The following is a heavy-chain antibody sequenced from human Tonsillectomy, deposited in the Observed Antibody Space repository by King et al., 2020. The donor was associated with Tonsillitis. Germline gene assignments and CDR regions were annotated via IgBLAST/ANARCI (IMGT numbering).Heavy chain of an antibody. J-gene: IGHJ3*02. CDR1: GFTFNSYA. V-gene: IGHV3-64D*06. Sequence: VQLVESGGGLVQPGGSLRLSCSASGFTFNSYAMHWVRQAPGKGLEYVSAISSDGGSTYYADSLKGRFTISRDNSKNTLYRQMSSLRAEDTAVYYCVKDQQFYDYVWGSYRKAAFDIWGQGTMVTVSS. CDR3: VKDQQFYDYVWGSYRKAAFDI. CDR2: ISSDGGST. D-gene: IGHD3-16*02.